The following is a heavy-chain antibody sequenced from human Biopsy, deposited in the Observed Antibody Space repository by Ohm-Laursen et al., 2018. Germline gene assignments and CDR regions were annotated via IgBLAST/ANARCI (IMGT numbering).Heavy chain of an antibody. D-gene: IGHD6-6*01. V-gene: IGHV3-43D*03. J-gene: IGHJ4*02. CDR1: GFMFGDYV. Sequence: SLRLSCAASGFMFGDYVMYWVRQAPGKGPEWVSLISWDGYNAYYADSVKGRFTISRDNSKNSLYLQMNSLRAEDTALYYCARGVYISSCHFDKWGQGTLVTVSS. CDR2: ISWDGYNA. CDR3: ARGVYISSCHFDK.